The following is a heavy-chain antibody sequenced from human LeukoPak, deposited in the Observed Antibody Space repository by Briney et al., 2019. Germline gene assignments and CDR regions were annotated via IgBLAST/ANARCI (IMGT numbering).Heavy chain of an antibody. CDR1: GFTFRTYT. D-gene: IGHD1-26*01. J-gene: IGHJ4*02. Sequence: GGSLRLSCAASGFTFRTYTMNWVRQAPGKRLEWVSSISSDSRYIYYADSVKGRFTISRDNAKNTLYLQMNSLRAEDTAVYYCARATVSGSYYRFYDWGQGALVTVSS. CDR3: ARATVSGSYYRFYD. CDR2: ISSDSRYI. V-gene: IGHV3-21*01.